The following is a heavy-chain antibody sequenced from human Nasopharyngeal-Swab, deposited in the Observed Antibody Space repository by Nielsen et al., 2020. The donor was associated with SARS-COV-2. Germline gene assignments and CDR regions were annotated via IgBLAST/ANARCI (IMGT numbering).Heavy chain of an antibody. CDR2: IKEDGSEK. CDR3: ARGTYCSGGSCYGYGVAV. V-gene: IGHV3-7*01. D-gene: IGHD2-15*01. Sequence: VRQAPGKGLEWVANIKEDGSEKNYVDSVKGRFTISRDNAKNSLYLQMNSLRADDTAVYYCARGTYCSGGSCYGYGVAVWGQGTTVTVSS. J-gene: IGHJ6*02.